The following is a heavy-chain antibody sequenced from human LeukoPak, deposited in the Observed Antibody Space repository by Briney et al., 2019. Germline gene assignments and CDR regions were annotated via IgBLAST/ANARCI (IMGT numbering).Heavy chain of an antibody. CDR2: IYYSGST. D-gene: IGHD3-3*01. J-gene: IGHJ4*02. V-gene: IGHV4-59*12. Sequence: PPETLSLTCTVSGGSINNYYWSWIRQPPGKGLEWIGYIYYSGSTNYNPSLKSRVTISLDTSKNQFSLKLSSVTAADTAVYYCARATGYDFWSGYPTRSYYFDYWGQGTLVTVSS. CDR3: ARATGYDFWSGYPTRSYYFDY. CDR1: GGSINNYY.